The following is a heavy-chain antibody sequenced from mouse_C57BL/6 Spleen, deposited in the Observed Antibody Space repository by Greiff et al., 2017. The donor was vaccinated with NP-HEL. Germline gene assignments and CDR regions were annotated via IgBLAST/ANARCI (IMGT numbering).Heavy chain of an antibody. CDR3: ARWGPGGWYFDV. V-gene: IGHV1-53*01. CDR1: GYAFTSYW. CDR2: INPSNGGT. J-gene: IGHJ1*03. Sequence: QVQLQQPGTELVKPGASVKLSCKASGYAFTSYWMPWVKQRPGQGLEWIGNINPSNGGTNYNEKFKSKATLTVDTSSSTAYMQLSSLTSEDSAVYYCARWGPGGWYFDVWGTGTTVTVSS.